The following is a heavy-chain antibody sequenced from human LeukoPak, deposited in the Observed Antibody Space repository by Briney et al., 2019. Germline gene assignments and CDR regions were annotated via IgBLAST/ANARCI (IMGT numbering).Heavy chain of an antibody. CDR2: IYPSGST. CDR1: GDSISSGSFY. CDR3: ASDVLAAPGTFDY. V-gene: IGHV4-61*02. D-gene: IGHD6-13*01. J-gene: IGHJ4*02. Sequence: SETLSLTCSVSGDSISSGSFYWSWIRQPAGRGLEWIGRIYPSGSTNYNPSLKSRVTISLDTSKNQFSLKLSSVTAADTAVYYCASDVLAAPGTFDYWGQGALVTVSS.